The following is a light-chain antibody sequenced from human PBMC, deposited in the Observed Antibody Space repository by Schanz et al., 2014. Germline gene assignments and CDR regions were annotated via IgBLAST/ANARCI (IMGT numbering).Light chain of an antibody. CDR1: SSDIGAYNY. V-gene: IGLV2-8*01. J-gene: IGLJ2*01. CDR2: EVN. CDR3: SSYGGSNFVV. Sequence: QSALTQPASVSGSPGQSITISCTGTSSDIGAYNYVSWYQQHPYRAPKLMIYEVNKRPSGVPDRFSGSKSGNTASLTVSGLQAEDEADYYCSSYGGSNFVVFGGGTKLTVL.